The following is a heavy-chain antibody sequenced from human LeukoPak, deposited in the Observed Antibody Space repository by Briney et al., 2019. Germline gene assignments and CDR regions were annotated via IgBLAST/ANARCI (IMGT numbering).Heavy chain of an antibody. V-gene: IGHV1-2*02. CDR2: INPNSGGT. CDR1: GYTFTGYY. J-gene: IGHJ4*02. Sequence: GASVKVSCKASGYTFTGYYMHWVRQAPGQGLEWMGWINPNSGGTNYAQKFQGRVTMTRDTSISTAYMELSRLRSDDTAVYYCARVGYYYGSGIYGYWGQGALVTVSS. D-gene: IGHD3-10*01. CDR3: ARVGYYYGSGIYGY.